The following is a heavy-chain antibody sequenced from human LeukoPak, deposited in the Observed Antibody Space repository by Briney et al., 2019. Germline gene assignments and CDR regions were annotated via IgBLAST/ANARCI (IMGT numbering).Heavy chain of an antibody. CDR2: ISAYNGNT. V-gene: IGHV1-18*01. CDR3: ARDILTGYTYYYMDV. J-gene: IGHJ6*03. Sequence: ASVKVSCKASGYTFTSYGISWVRQAPGQGLEWMGWISAYNGNTNYAQKLQGRVTMTTDTSTSTAYMELRSLRSDDTAVCYCARDILTGYTYYYMDVWGKGTTVTISS. D-gene: IGHD3-9*01. CDR1: GYTFTSYG.